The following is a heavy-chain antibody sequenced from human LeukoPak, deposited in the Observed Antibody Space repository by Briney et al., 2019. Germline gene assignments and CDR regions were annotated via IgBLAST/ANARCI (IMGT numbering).Heavy chain of an antibody. V-gene: IGHV1-2*02. D-gene: IGHD3-3*01. CDR1: GYTFTGYY. CDR3: ARTIFWSGYPYFDY. CDR2: INPNSGGT. Sequence: ASVKVSCKASGYTFTGYYMHWVRQAPGQGIEWMGWINPNSGGTNYAQKFQGRVTMTRDTSISTAYMELSRLRSDDTAVYYCARTIFWSGYPYFDYWGQGTLVTVSS. J-gene: IGHJ4*02.